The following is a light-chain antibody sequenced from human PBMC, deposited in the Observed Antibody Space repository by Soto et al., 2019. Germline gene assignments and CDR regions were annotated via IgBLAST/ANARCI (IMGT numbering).Light chain of an antibody. J-gene: IGKJ5*01. CDR1: QSVGST. V-gene: IGKV3-15*01. Sequence: EIVMTQSPATLSVSPGERASLSCRASQSVGSTLAWYQQKPGQAPRHLIYGASSRATDIPARFSGSGSETEFTLTISSLQSDDSAVYYCQQYNKWPITFGQGTRLE. CDR3: QQYNKWPIT. CDR2: GAS.